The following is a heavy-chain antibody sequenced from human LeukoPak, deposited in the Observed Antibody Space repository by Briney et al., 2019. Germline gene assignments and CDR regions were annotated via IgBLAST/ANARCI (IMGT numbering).Heavy chain of an antibody. CDR1: GFTFSSYG. CDR3: ASTLCNDDNCYFDYYYYMDV. J-gene: IGHJ6*03. CDR2: ISSSSSYI. Sequence: GGSLRLSYAASGFTFSSYGMAWVRQAPGKGLEWVSSISSSSSYIHYADSVKGRFTISRDNAKNSLYLHMNSLRAEDTAVYYCASTLCNDDNCYFDYYYYMDVWGKGTTVTISS. V-gene: IGHV3-21*01. D-gene: IGHD2-15*01.